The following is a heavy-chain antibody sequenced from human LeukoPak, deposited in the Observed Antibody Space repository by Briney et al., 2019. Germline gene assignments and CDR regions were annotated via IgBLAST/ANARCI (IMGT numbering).Heavy chain of an antibody. Sequence: GGSLRLSCAASGFTVSGYWMSWVRQAPGKGLEALANINQDGSEKYYVDSVKGRFTISRDNAKNSLFLQMGSLRVEDTAVYYCARESTAGYNSSWYGFRNWGQGTLVSVSS. CDR1: GFTVSGYW. V-gene: IGHV3-7*01. CDR3: ARESTAGYNSSWYGFRN. D-gene: IGHD6-13*01. J-gene: IGHJ1*01. CDR2: INQDGSEK.